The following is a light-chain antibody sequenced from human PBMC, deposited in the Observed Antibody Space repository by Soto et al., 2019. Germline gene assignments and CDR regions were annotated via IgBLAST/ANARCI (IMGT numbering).Light chain of an antibody. CDR2: KAS. Sequence: DIQMTQSPSPLSASVGDRVTITCRASQSIGSWLAWYQQKPGKAPKLLIYKASSLESGVPSRFSGSGSGTEFTLTISSLQPDDFATYYCQQFNNYPWTFGQGTKGEIK. CDR1: QSIGSW. CDR3: QQFNNYPWT. J-gene: IGKJ1*01. V-gene: IGKV1-5*03.